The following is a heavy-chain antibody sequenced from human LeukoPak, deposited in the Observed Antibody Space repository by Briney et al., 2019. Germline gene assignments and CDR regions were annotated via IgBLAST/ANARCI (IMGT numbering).Heavy chain of an antibody. CDR3: ARSRGYYNAFDI. CDR2: ISSSGSTI. CDR1: GFIFNTYE. Sequence: PGGSLRLSCTTSGFIFNTYEFNWVRQAPGRGLEWVSYISSSGSTIYYADSMKGRFTIYRDNAKNSLYLQMNSLRAEDTAVYYCARSRGYYNAFDIWGQGTVVTVSS. J-gene: IGHJ3*02. V-gene: IGHV3-48*03. D-gene: IGHD3-22*01.